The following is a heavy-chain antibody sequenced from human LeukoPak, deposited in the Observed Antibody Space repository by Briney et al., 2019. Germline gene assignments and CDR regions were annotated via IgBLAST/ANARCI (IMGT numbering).Heavy chain of an antibody. D-gene: IGHD2-15*01. CDR3: AKDRGAWVVDATDPFDY. Sequence: GRSLRLSCAASGFTFSSYGMHWVRQAPGKGLEWVAVISYDGSNKNYGDSVKGRFTISRDNSKNTLYLQMSSLRPEDTAVYYCAKDRGAWVVDATDPFDYWGQGTLVTVSS. V-gene: IGHV3-30*18. CDR1: GFTFSSYG. J-gene: IGHJ4*02. CDR2: ISYDGSNK.